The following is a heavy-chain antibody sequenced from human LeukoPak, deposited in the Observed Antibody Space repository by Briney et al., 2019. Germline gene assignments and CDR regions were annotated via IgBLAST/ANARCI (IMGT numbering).Heavy chain of an antibody. V-gene: IGHV3-30*18. J-gene: IGHJ4*02. CDR3: AKYDTMVRGAKAPFDY. CDR1: GFTFSNYG. D-gene: IGHD3-10*01. Sequence: PGGSLRLSCAASGFTFSNYGMHWVRQAPGKGLEWVAVISYDGSNKYYADSVKGRFTISRDNSKNTLYLQMNSLRAEDTAVYYCAKYDTMVRGAKAPFDYWGQGTLVTVSS. CDR2: ISYDGSNK.